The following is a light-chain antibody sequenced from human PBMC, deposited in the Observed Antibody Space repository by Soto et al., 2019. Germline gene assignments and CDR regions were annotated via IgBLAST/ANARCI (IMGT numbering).Light chain of an antibody. CDR2: AAS. J-gene: IGKJ1*01. Sequence: DIQMTQSPSSLSSSVGDIVTITCRASQSISSYLNWYQQKPGKAPKLLIYAASSLQSGVPSRFSGSGSGTDFTLTISSLQPEDFATYYCQQSYSTRRTFGQGTKVDI. CDR1: QSISSY. CDR3: QQSYSTRRT. V-gene: IGKV1-39*01.